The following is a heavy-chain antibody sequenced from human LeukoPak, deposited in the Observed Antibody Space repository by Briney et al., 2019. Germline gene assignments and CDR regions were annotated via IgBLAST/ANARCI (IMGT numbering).Heavy chain of an antibody. J-gene: IGHJ2*01. V-gene: IGHV4-59*01. CDR2: IYSTGST. CDR1: GASISSYY. Sequence: SETLSLTCTVSGASISSYYWSWIRQPPEKGLEWIGYIYSTGSTNYNPSLKSRVTISVDTSKNQFSLKLSSVTAADTAVYYCATLNHYYDSSGYPEFVDLWGRGTLVTVSS. CDR3: ATLNHYYDSSGYPEFVDL. D-gene: IGHD3-22*01.